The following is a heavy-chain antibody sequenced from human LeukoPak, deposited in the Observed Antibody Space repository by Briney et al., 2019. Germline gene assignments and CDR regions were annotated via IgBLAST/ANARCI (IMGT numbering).Heavy chain of an antibody. D-gene: IGHD6-19*01. CDR2: ISSSSNYI. V-gene: IGHV3-21*01. CDR3: ARSFSGWYHDY. J-gene: IGHJ4*02. Sequence: VGSLRLSCAASGFTFSSYTMNWVRQAPAKGLEWVSSISSSSNYINYADSVKGRFTISRDNAKNSLYLQMNSLRAEDTAVYYCARSFSGWYHDYWGQGTLVTVSS. CDR1: GFTFSSYT.